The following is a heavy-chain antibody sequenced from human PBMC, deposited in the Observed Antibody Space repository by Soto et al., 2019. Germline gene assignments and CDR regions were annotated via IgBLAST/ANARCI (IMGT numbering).Heavy chain of an antibody. Sequence: QVQLRESGPGLVKPSQTLSLTCTVSGDSISRGVYYWTWIRHSPGKGLEWIGDIYNSVTTSYNPALRGRATISVDTSQNPLSLRLNSVTAADTAHYYCARGGVVVTKSDYFIHWGQGTPVTVSS. CDR1: GDSISRGVYY. V-gene: IGHV4-31*03. CDR3: ARGGVVVTKSDYFIH. CDR2: IYNSVTT. D-gene: IGHD3-3*01. J-gene: IGHJ1*01.